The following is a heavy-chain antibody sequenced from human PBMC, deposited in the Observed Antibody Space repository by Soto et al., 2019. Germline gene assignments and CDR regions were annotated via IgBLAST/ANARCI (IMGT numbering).Heavy chain of an antibody. CDR2: ISSTAGRTS. V-gene: IGHV3-23*01. D-gene: IGHD3-10*01. J-gene: IGHJ6*02. CDR1: GFTFNTYP. CDR3: AKGVLSFHYGMEV. Sequence: EVQFLQSGGGVVPPGGSLRLACATSGFTFNTYPMTWVRQAPGKGLEWVSRISSTAGRTSSYADSVKGRFAISRDFSDNTVYLQMNNLRVDDTAVYFCAKGVLSFHYGMEVWGQGTTVTVSS.